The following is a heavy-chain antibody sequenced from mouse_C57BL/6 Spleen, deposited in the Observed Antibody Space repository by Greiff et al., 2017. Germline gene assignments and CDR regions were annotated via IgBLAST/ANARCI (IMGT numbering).Heavy chain of an antibody. CDR2: ISSGSGSI. V-gene: IGHV5-17*01. J-gene: IGHJ3*01. CDR3: ARKGNYGYGAWFAY. CDR1: GFTFSDYV. D-gene: IGHD2-2*01. Sequence: VQLQESGGGLVKPGGSLKLSCAASGFTFSDYVMHWVRQAPEKGLEWVAYISSGSGSIYYADPVNGRFTLSRDNAKNNLFLQRTRRRSEDTAMDYCARKGNYGYGAWFAYWGQGTLVTVAA.